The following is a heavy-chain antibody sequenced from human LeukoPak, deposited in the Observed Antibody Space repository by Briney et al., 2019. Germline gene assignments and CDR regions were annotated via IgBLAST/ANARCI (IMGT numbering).Heavy chain of an antibody. Sequence: SETLSLTCTVSGGSISSYYWSWIRQPAGKGLEWIGRIYTSGSTNYNPSLKSRVTMSVGTSKIQFSLKLSSVTAADTAVYYCARDRDLNWFDPWGQGTLVTVSS. V-gene: IGHV4-4*07. CDR3: ARDRDLNWFDP. CDR2: IYTSGST. J-gene: IGHJ5*02. CDR1: GGSISSYY.